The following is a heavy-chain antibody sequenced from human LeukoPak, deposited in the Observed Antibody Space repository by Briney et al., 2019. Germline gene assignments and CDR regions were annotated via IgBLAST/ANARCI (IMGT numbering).Heavy chain of an antibody. Sequence: AGGSLRLSCVDSGFTFSSYSMNWVRQAPGKGPEWISYISSSSGTTYYADSVTGQFTISRDNAKNSLYLQMNSLRDEDTAVYYCARSIRVATMIFDYWGQGTLVTVSS. CDR3: ARSIRVATMIFDY. D-gene: IGHD5-12*01. CDR2: ISSSSGTT. V-gene: IGHV3-48*02. CDR1: GFTFSSYS. J-gene: IGHJ4*02.